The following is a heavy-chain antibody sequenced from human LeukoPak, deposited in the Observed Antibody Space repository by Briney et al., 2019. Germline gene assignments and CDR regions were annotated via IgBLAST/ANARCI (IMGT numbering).Heavy chain of an antibody. Sequence: GRSLRLSCAASGFTFINYAMIWVRQAPGKGLEWVSTINDGGRYSYYAHSVRGRFAIARDNSNNTLYLQMNSLKAEDTAIYYCAKNGASGGSSWSDYWGQGTLVTVSS. J-gene: IGHJ4*02. D-gene: IGHD6-13*01. CDR1: GFTFINYA. CDR2: INDGGRYS. CDR3: AKNGASGGSSWSDY. V-gene: IGHV3-23*01.